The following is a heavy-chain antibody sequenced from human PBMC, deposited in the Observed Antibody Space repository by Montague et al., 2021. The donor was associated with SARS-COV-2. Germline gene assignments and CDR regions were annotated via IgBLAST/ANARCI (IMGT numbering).Heavy chain of an antibody. V-gene: IGHV3-20*04. D-gene: IGHD1-26*01. CDR1: GFTFTDYT. Sequence: SLRLSCAASGFTFTDYTMNWVRQVPGKGPEWVSGINWNGGDTGYADSVKGRFTISRDNAKNSLYLQMNSLRDEDTAFYYCARVKVGATIDYWGQGTLVTVSS. CDR3: ARVKVGATIDY. J-gene: IGHJ4*02. CDR2: INWNGGDT.